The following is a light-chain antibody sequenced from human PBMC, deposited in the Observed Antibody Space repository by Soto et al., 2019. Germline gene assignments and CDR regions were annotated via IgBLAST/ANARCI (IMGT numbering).Light chain of an antibody. CDR1: QSVSTNY. Sequence: EIVLTQSPGTLSLSPGERATLSCRASQSVSTNYLAWYQRKPGQAPRLLIYGASSRATDIPNRFSGSGSGTDFTLTIPRLKAEDFAVYYCQQYGSSPPTFGQGTKVEI. V-gene: IGKV3-20*01. CDR3: QQYGSSPPT. CDR2: GAS. J-gene: IGKJ1*01.